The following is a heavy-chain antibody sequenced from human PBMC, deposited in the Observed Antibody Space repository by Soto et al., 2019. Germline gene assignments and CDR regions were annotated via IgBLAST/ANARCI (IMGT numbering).Heavy chain of an antibody. Sequence: QVQLVQSGTEVKKPGASVQVSCKASGYTFTSYGIHWVRQAPGQRLEWMGWINAANGDTKYSQKFQGRVTITRDTSTSTDYMELSSLRSEDTAVYYCVRRHVSATGIDWFDPWGQGTLVTVSS. CDR2: INAANGDT. CDR1: GYTFTSYG. V-gene: IGHV1-3*01. CDR3: VRRHVSATGIDWFDP. J-gene: IGHJ5*02. D-gene: IGHD6-13*01.